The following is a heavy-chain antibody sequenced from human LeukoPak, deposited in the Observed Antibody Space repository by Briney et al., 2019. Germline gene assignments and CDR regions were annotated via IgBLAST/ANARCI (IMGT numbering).Heavy chain of an antibody. Sequence: ASVEVSCKASGGTFSSYAISWVRQAPGQGLEWMGRITPILGIANYAQKFQGRVTITADKSTSTAYMELSSLRSEDTAVYYCATDILTGDIWGQGTMVTVSS. D-gene: IGHD3-9*01. V-gene: IGHV1-69*04. CDR2: ITPILGIA. CDR1: GGTFSSYA. J-gene: IGHJ3*02. CDR3: ATDILTGDI.